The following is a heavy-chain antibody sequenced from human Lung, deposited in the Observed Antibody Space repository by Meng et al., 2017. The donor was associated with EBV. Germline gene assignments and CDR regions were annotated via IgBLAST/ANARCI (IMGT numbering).Heavy chain of an antibody. CDR2: IDYGGIST. CDR1: GFIFNHYR. V-gene: IGHV3-21*01. Sequence: ELQVGGSGGGLVEPGGSLRLSCASSGFIFNHYRMNWVRQAPGKGLEWVSVIDYGGISTYYADSVKGRFTISRDNAKNSVSLQMNNLRAEDTAVYYCVREEYDPRDFWGQGTLVTVSS. J-gene: IGHJ4*02. CDR3: VREEYDPRDF. D-gene: IGHD3-16*01.